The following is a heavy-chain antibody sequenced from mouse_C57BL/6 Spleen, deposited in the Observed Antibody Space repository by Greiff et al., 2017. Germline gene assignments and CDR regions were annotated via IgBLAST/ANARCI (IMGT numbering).Heavy chain of an antibody. CDR3: AREGDSSGSWFAY. D-gene: IGHD3-2*02. Sequence: VKLVESGPGLVQPSQSLSITCTVSGFSLTSYGVHWVRQSPGKGLEWLGVIWSGGSTDYNAAFISRLSISKDNSKSQVFFKMNSLQADNTAIYYCAREGDSSGSWFAYWGQGTLVTVSA. J-gene: IGHJ3*01. V-gene: IGHV2-2*01. CDR1: GFSLTSYG. CDR2: IWSGGST.